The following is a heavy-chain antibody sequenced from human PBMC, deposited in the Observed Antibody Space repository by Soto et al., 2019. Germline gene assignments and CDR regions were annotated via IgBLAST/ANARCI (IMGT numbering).Heavy chain of an antibody. CDR3: AKDGGKDGYFGNWFDP. D-gene: IGHD5-12*01. CDR2: IIPIFGSA. Sequence: QVRLVQSGAEVKKPGSSVKVSCKASGGTFSNYAITWVRQAPGQGLEWLGRIIPIFGSANYAQKFQGRVTISAXXXTXXACMELSSLRSDDSAVYYCAKDGGKDGYFGNWFDPWGQGTLVTVSS. CDR1: GGTFSNYA. J-gene: IGHJ5*02. V-gene: IGHV1-69*15.